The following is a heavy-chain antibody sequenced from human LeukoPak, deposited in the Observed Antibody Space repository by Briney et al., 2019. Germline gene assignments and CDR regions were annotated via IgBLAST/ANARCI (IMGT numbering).Heavy chain of an antibody. CDR1: GGSFSGYY. V-gene: IGHV4-34*01. J-gene: IGHJ3*02. Sequence: SETLSLTCAVYGGSFSGYYWSWIRQPPGKGLEWIGEINHSGSTNYNPSLKSRVTISVDTSKNQFSLKLSSVTAADTAVYYCARGRPFDIWGQGTMVTVSS. CDR2: INHSGST. CDR3: ARGRPFDI.